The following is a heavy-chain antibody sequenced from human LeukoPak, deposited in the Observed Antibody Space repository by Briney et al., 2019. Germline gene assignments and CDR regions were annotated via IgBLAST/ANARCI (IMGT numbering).Heavy chain of an antibody. CDR1: GYTFIDYF. CDR2: INPDSGAT. CDR3: ARDLSSTSSWEFDY. J-gene: IGHJ4*02. D-gene: IGHD7-27*01. Sequence: VASVKVSCTASGYTFIDYFIHWVRQAPGQRLEWMGRINPDSGATYYIQDFQGRVTGNRDTSISTAYMELSRLRSDDTAVYYCARDLSSTSSWEFDYWGQGTLVTVSS. V-gene: IGHV1-2*06.